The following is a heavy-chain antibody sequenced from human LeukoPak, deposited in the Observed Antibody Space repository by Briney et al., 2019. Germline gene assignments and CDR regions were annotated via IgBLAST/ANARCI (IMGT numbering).Heavy chain of an antibody. V-gene: IGHV4-61*02. CDR2: IYTSGST. D-gene: IGHD2-8*01. CDR1: GGSISSGSYY. J-gene: IGHJ3*02. Sequence: SSETLSLTCTVSGGSISSGSYYWSWIRQPAGKGLEWIGRIYTSGSTNYNPSLKSRVTMSVGTSKNQFSLKLSSVTAADTAVYYCARELVPRYAFDIWGQGTMVTVSS. CDR3: ARELVPRYAFDI.